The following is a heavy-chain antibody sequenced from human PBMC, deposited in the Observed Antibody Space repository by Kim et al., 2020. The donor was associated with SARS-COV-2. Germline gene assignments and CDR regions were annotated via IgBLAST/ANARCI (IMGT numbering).Heavy chain of an antibody. Sequence: GGSLRLSCAASGFTFSSYGMHWVRQAPGKGLEWVAVIWYDGSNKYYADSVKGRFTISRDNSKNTLYLQMNSLRAEDTAVYYCAKVSTKGGRYCSGGSCYWTPYWYVDLWGRGTLVTVSS. J-gene: IGHJ2*01. CDR1: GFTFSSYG. V-gene: IGHV3-33*06. CDR2: IWYDGSNK. CDR3: AKVSTKGGRYCSGGSCYWTPYWYVDL. D-gene: IGHD2-15*01.